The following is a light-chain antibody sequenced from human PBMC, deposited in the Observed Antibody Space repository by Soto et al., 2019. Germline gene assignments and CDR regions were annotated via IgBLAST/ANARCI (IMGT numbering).Light chain of an antibody. V-gene: IGLV7-43*01. Sequence: QTVVTQEPSLTVSPGGTVTLTCASSTGAFTSGYYPNWFQQKPGQAPRALISSTSNKHSWTPARFSGSLLGGKAALTLSGVQPEDEAEYMVVLSVFGGGTKVTVL. CDR2: STS. CDR1: TGAFTSGYY. J-gene: IGLJ2*01. CDR3: VLSV.